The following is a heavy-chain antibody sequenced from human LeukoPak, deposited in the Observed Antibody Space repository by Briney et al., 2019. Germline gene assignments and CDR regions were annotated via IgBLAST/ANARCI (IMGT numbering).Heavy chain of an antibody. V-gene: IGHV3-21*01. D-gene: IGHD5-18*01. J-gene: IGHJ4*02. Sequence: PGGSLRLSCAASGFTFSSYSMNWVRQAPGKGLEWVSSISSSSSYIYYADSVKGRFTISRDNAKNSLYLQMNSLRAEDTAVYYCAVLPDTAMADIYYWGQGTLVTVSS. CDR3: AVLPDTAMADIYY. CDR2: ISSSSSYI. CDR1: GFTFSSYS.